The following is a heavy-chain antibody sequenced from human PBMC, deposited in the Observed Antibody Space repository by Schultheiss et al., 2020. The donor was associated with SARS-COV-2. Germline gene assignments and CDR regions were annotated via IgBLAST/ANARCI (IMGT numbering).Heavy chain of an antibody. V-gene: IGHV4-31*03. J-gene: IGHJ6*02. CDR2: IYHSGST. CDR3: ARGPGVGFRRSKYGMDV. D-gene: IGHD3-10*01. Sequence: SETLSLTCTVSGGSISSGGYYWSWIRQHPGKGLEWIGYIYHSGSTYYNPSLKSRVTISVDRSKNQFSLKLNSVTAADTAVYYCARGPGVGFRRSKYGMDVWGQGTTVTVSS. CDR1: GGSISSGGYY.